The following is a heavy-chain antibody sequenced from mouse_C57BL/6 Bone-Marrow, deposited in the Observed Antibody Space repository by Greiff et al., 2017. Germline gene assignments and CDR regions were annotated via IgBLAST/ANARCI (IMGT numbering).Heavy chain of an antibody. J-gene: IGHJ2*01. CDR2: SRNKANDYTT. D-gene: IGHD4-1*01. CDR3: ARDLGRGYFDY. Sequence: DVQLVESGGGLVQSGRSLRLSCATSGFTFSDFYMEWVRQAPGKGLEWIAASRNKANDYTTEYSATVKGRFIVSRDTSQSILYLQMNALRAEDTAIYYCARDLGRGYFDYWGQGTTLTVSS. CDR1: GFTFSDFY. V-gene: IGHV7-1*01.